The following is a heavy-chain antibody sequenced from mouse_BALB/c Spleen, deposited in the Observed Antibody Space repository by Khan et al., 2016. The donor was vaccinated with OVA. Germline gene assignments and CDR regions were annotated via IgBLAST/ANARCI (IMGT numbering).Heavy chain of an antibody. D-gene: IGHD1-1*01. J-gene: IGHJ4*01. Sequence: VQLQQSGPELMKPGASVKISCKASGYSFTSYYIHWVKQSHGKSLEWIGYIDPFNGGTSYNQKFKGKATLTLDKSSSTAYLHISSLTSEASAVFISSRGGIGLRGYAKDYWGQGTSVTVSS. CDR1: GYSFTSYY. CDR2: IDPFNGGT. V-gene: IGHV1S135*01. CDR3: SRGGIGLRGYAKDY.